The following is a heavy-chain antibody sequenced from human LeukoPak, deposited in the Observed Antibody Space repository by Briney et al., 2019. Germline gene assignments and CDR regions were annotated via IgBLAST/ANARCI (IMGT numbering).Heavy chain of an antibody. CDR3: ARWISDYSNYYYYGMDV. CDR2: IIPIFGTA. D-gene: IGHD4-11*01. J-gene: IGHJ6*02. Sequence: ASVEVSCKASGGTFSSYAISWVRQAPGQGLEWMGGIIPIFGTANYAQKFQGRVTITADESTSTAYMELSSLRSEDTAVYYCARWISDYSNYYYYGMDVWGQGTTVTVSS. CDR1: GGTFSSYA. V-gene: IGHV1-69*13.